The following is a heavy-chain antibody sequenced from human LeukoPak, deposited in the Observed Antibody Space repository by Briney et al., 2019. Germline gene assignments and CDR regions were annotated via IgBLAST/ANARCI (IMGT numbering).Heavy chain of an antibody. V-gene: IGHV4-34*01. CDR1: GGSFSGYY. J-gene: IGHJ5*02. CDR3: ARGRPAEYCSSTSCTRWFDP. D-gene: IGHD2-2*01. CDR2: INHSGST. Sequence: SETLSLTCAVYGGSFSGYYWSWIRQPPGKGLEWIGEINHSGSTNYNPSLKSRVTISVDTSTNQFSLKLSSVTAADTAVYYCARGRPAEYCSSTSCTRWFDPWGQGTLVTVSS.